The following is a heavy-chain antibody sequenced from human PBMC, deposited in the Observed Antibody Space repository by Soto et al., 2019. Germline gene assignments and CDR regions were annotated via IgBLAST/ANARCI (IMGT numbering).Heavy chain of an antibody. Sequence: PGGSLRLSCAASGFTFSSYEMNWVRQAPGKGLEWVSYISSSGSTIYYADSVKGRFTISRDNAKNSLYLQMNSLRAEDTAVYYCARDLTRRTTGTYYYGMDVWGQGTTVTV. CDR3: ARDLTRRTTGTYYYGMDV. J-gene: IGHJ6*02. D-gene: IGHD1-7*01. V-gene: IGHV3-48*03. CDR2: ISSSGSTI. CDR1: GFTFSSYE.